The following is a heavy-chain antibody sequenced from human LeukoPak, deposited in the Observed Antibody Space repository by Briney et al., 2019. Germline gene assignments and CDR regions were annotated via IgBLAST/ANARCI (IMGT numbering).Heavy chain of an antibody. J-gene: IGHJ5*02. V-gene: IGHV4-39*01. CDR1: GGSISSSSYY. Sequence: PSQTLSLTCTVSGGSISSSSYYWGWIRQPPGKGLEWIGSIYYSGSTYYNPSLKSRVTISVDTSKNQFSLKLSSVTAADTAVYYCARRPSVSSSGSNWFDPWGQGTLVTVSS. D-gene: IGHD6-6*01. CDR2: IYYSGST. CDR3: ARRPSVSSSGSNWFDP.